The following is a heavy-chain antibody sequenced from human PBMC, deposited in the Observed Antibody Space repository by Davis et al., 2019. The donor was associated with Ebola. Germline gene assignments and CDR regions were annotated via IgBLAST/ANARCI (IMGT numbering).Heavy chain of an antibody. CDR2: IIPIFGTA. CDR3: ASSFYDYVWGSYRQLDY. D-gene: IGHD3-16*02. CDR1: GGTFSSYA. V-gene: IGHV1-69*13. J-gene: IGHJ4*02. Sequence: SVKVSCKASGGTFSSYAISWVRQAPGQGLEWMGGIIPIFGTANYAQKFQGRVTITADESTSTAYMELSSLRSEDTAVYYCASSFYDYVWGSYRQLDYWGQGTLVTVSS.